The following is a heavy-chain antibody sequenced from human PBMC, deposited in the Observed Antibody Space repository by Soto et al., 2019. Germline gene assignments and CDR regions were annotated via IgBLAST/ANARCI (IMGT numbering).Heavy chain of an antibody. J-gene: IGHJ4*02. D-gene: IGHD3-3*01. V-gene: IGHV3-30*18. CDR2: ISNDGRRK. CDR3: AKQYEFGGLEDY. CDR1: GFTFRSHG. Sequence: QVQLVESGGGVVQPGTSLRLSCAASGFTFRSHGMHWVRQVPGKGLEWVAAISNDGRRKYYADSVKGRVSISRDNSEDPMYLQMNSLRVEDTAMYYCAKQYEFGGLEDYWGQGTLVTVSS.